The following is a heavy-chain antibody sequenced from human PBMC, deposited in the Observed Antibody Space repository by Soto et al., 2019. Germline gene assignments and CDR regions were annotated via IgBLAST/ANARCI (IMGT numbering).Heavy chain of an antibody. V-gene: IGHV3-30*18. Sequence: QVQLVESGGGVVQPGTSLRLSCAASGFTINNYGIHWVRQAPGTGLEWVAAISSDGSDKYYADSVKGRLTISRDNSKNTVYLQMHSLRAEDTAVYYCAKDQGIAASHGIDWGQGTMVTVSS. CDR1: GFTINNYG. D-gene: IGHD6-13*01. CDR3: AKDQGIAASHGID. CDR2: ISSDGSDK. J-gene: IGHJ3*01.